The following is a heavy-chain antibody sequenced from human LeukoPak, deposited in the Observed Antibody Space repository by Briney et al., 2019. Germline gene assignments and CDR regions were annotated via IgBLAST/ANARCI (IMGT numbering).Heavy chain of an antibody. CDR3: ARATNWNYAFDI. D-gene: IGHD1-7*01. CDR2: ISAFNGNT. CDR1: GYTLTSSG. J-gene: IGHJ3*02. Sequence: ASVKVSCKASGYTLTSSGISWVRQAPGQGLEWMGWISAFNGNTNYAQKLQGRVTMTTDTSTTTAYMELRSLRSDDTAVYYCARATNWNYAFDIWGQGTMVTVSS. V-gene: IGHV1-18*01.